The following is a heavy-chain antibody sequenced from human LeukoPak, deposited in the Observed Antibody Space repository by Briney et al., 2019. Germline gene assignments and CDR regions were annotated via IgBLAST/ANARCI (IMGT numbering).Heavy chain of an antibody. D-gene: IGHD6-13*01. CDR2: ISYDGSNK. CDR1: GFTFSSYV. CDR3: AKDTDQYSSSWYSLHFDY. V-gene: IGHV3-30*18. Sequence: GGSLRLSCAASGFTFSSYVMHWVRQAPGKGLEWVAVISYDGSNKYYADSVKGRFTISRDNSKNTLYLQMNSLRAEDTAVYYCAKDTDQYSSSWYSLHFDYWGQGTLVTVSS. J-gene: IGHJ4*02.